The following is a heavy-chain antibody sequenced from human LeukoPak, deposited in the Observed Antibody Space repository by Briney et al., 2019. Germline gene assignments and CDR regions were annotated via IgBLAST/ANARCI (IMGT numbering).Heavy chain of an antibody. V-gene: IGHV3-7*01. CDR2: IKQDGSEK. J-gene: IGHJ4*02. D-gene: IGHD3-3*01. CDR1: GFTFSSYW. Sequence: PGGSLRLSCAASGFTFSSYWMSWVRQAPGKGLEWVANIKQDGSEKYYADSVKGRFTISRDNSKNTLHLQMNSLRAEDTAVYYCAKEGAPTYYDFWGIDYWGQGTLVTVSS. CDR3: AKEGAPTYYDFWGIDY.